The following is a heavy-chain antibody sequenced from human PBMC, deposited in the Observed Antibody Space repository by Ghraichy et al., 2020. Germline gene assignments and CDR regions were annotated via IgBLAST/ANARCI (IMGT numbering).Heavy chain of an antibody. V-gene: IGHV4-28*01. CDR3: AITSEAGDAFDI. J-gene: IGHJ3*02. CDR2: IYYSGST. D-gene: IGHD3-10*01. Sequence: SETLSLTCAVSGYSISSSNWWGWIRQPPGKGLEWIGYIYYSGSTYYNPSLKSRVTMSVDTSKNQFSLKLSSVTAVDTAVYYCAITSEAGDAFDIWGQGTMVTVSS. CDR1: GYSISSSNW.